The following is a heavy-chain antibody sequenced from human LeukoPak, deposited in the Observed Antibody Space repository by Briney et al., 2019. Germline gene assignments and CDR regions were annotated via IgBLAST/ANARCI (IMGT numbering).Heavy chain of an antibody. J-gene: IGHJ2*01. CDR1: GFTFSDYY. CDR2: ISSSGSTI. Sequence: PGGSLRLSCAASGFTFSDYYMSWIRQAPGKGLEWVSYISSSGSTIYYADSVKGRFTISRDNVKNSLYLQMNSLRAEDTAVYYCARDLEGAPKANGVWYFDLWGRGTLVTVSS. D-gene: IGHD1-1*01. V-gene: IGHV3-11*01. CDR3: ARDLEGAPKANGVWYFDL.